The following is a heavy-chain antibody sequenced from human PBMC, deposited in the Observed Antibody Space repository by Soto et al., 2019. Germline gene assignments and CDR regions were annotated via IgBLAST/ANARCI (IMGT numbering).Heavy chain of an antibody. V-gene: IGHV1-69*13. Sequence: SVKVSCKASGGTFSSYATSWVRQAPGQGLEWMGGIIPIFGTANYAQKFQGRVTITADESTSTAYMELSSLRSEDTAVYYCARDRGRGSSSGYYYDYYYGMDVWGQGTTVTVS. CDR3: ARDRGRGSSSGYYYDYYYGMDV. D-gene: IGHD3-22*01. CDR2: IIPIFGTA. CDR1: GGTFSSYA. J-gene: IGHJ6*02.